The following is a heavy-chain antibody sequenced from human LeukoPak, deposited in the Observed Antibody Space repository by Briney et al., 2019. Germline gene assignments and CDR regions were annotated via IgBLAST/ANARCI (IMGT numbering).Heavy chain of an antibody. CDR2: IYYSGST. V-gene: IGHV4-59*01. D-gene: IGHD5-12*01. CDR1: GGSFSGYY. CDR3: ARGADISGYDSYNWFDP. Sequence: PSETLSLTCAVYGGSFSGYYWSWIRQPPGKGLEWIGYIYYSGSTNYNPSLKSRVTISVDTSKNQFSLKLSSVTAADTAVYYCARGADISGYDSYNWFDPWGQGTLVTVSS. J-gene: IGHJ5*02.